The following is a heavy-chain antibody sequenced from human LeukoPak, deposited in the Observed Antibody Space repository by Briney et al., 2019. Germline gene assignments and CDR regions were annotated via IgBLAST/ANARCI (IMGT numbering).Heavy chain of an antibody. Sequence: GGSLRLSCAASGFTFSDYHMSWIRQAPGKGLEWVSYISSSGSTIYYADSVKGRFTISRDNAKNSLYLQMNSLRAEDTAVYYCARDYLDQWLDTYYFDYWGQGTLVTVSS. CDR2: ISSSGSTI. CDR1: GFTFSDYH. J-gene: IGHJ4*02. V-gene: IGHV3-11*01. D-gene: IGHD6-19*01. CDR3: ARDYLDQWLDTYYFDY.